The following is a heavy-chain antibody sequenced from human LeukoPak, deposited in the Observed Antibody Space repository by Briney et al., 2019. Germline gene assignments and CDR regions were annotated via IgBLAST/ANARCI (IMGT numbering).Heavy chain of an antibody. CDR2: IYYSTIT. J-gene: IGHJ4*02. Sequence: SETLTLTCTVSGGSISNYYWGWIRQPPGKGLEWIGYIYYSTITKYNPSLDSRVTISVDTSKNQFSLKVTSVTDADTALYFCARTTSNGSADYWGQGTQVTVSA. CDR1: GGSISNYY. V-gene: IGHV4-59*08. CDR3: ARTTSNGSADY. D-gene: IGHD2-8*01.